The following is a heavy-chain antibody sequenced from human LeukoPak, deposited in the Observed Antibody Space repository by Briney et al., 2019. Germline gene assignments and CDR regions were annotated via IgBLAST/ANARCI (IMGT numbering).Heavy chain of an antibody. CDR1: GGSISSYY. V-gene: IGHV4-59*01. CDR2: IYYSGST. D-gene: IGHD3-22*01. J-gene: IGHJ3*02. Sequence: PSETLSLTCTVSGGSISSYYWSWIRQPPGKGLEWIGYIYYSGSTNYNPSLKSRVTISVDTSKNQFSLKLSSVTAADTAVYYCARGQSKVVMSAFDIWGQGTMVTVSS. CDR3: ARGQSKVVMSAFDI.